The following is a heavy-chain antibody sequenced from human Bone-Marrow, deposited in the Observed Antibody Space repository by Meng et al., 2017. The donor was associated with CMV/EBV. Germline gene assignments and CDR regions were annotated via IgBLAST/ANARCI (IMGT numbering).Heavy chain of an antibody. J-gene: IGHJ4*02. Sequence: ASVKVSCKASGYTFTGYYMHWVRQAPGQGLEWMGWINPSGGSTSYAQKFQGRVTMTRDTSTSTVYMELSSLRSEDTAVYYCARGADTLGYCSSTSCPLGYWGQGTLVTVSS. CDR2: INPSGGST. CDR1: GYTFTGYY. V-gene: IGHV1-46*01. CDR3: ARGADTLGYCSSTSCPLGY. D-gene: IGHD2-2*01.